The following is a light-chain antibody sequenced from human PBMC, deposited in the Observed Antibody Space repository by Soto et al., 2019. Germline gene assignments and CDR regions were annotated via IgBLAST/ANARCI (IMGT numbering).Light chain of an antibody. CDR2: EVS. J-gene: IGLJ1*01. V-gene: IGLV2-14*01. CDR3: SSYTSSTTAYV. CDR1: SSDVGGYNY. Sequence: QSALTQPASVSGSPGQSITISCTGTSSDVGGYNYVSWYRQHPGKAPKLMIYEVSNRPSGVSNRFSGSKSGNTASLTISGLQAADEADYYCSSYTSSTTAYVFGTGTKLTVL.